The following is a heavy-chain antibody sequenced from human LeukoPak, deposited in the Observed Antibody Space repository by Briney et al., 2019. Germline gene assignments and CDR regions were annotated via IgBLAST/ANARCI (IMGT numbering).Heavy chain of an antibody. CDR2: IYYSGST. V-gene: IGHV4-59*01. CDR1: GGSISSYY. D-gene: IGHD3-22*01. Sequence: SETLSLTCTVSGGSISSYYWSWIRQPPGKGREGIGYIYYSGSTNYNPSLTSRVTISVDTSKNQFSLKLSSVTAADTAVYYCARVDSSVDAFDIWGQGTMVTVSS. J-gene: IGHJ3*02. CDR3: ARVDSSVDAFDI.